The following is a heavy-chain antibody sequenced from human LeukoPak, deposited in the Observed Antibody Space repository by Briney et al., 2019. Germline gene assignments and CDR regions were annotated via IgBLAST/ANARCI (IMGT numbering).Heavy chain of an antibody. CDR1: GGSISSYY. J-gene: IGHJ4*02. CDR2: IYYSGST. D-gene: IGHD3-22*01. Sequence: SETLSLTCTVSGGSISSYYWSWIRQPPGKGLEWIGYIYYSGSTNYNPSLKSRVTISVDTSKNQFSLKLSSVTAADTAVYYCARHYYDSSGYSPYHFDYWGQGTLVTVSS. V-gene: IGHV4-59*08. CDR3: ARHYYDSSGYSPYHFDY.